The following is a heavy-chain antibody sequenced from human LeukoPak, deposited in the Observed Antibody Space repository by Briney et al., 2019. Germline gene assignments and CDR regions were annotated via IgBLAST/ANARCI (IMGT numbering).Heavy chain of an antibody. D-gene: IGHD3-16*02. CDR2: ISGSGAST. V-gene: IGHV3-23*01. Sequence: ETLSLTCAVYGGSFSGYYWSWVRQAPGKGLEWVSAISGSGASTYYADSVKGRFTISRDNSKNTLYLQMNSLRAEDTAVYYCARVAYYDYVWGSYRSNWYFDLWGRGTLVTVSS. J-gene: IGHJ2*01. CDR3: ARVAYYDYVWGSYRSNWYFDL. CDR1: GGSFSGYY.